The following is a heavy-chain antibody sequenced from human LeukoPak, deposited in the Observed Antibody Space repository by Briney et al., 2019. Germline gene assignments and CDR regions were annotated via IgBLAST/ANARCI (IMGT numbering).Heavy chain of an antibody. Sequence: GGSLRLSCAASGFTFTNYAMTWVRQAPGKGLEWVAATVGIGPDTYHTDSVKGRFTISRDNAKNSLYLQMNSLRAGDTAVYYCARDRGYCTNGVCYTLFDYWGQGTLVTVSS. CDR2: TVGIGPDT. D-gene: IGHD2-8*01. CDR3: ARDRGYCTNGVCYTLFDY. CDR1: GFTFTNYA. V-gene: IGHV3-21*01. J-gene: IGHJ4*02.